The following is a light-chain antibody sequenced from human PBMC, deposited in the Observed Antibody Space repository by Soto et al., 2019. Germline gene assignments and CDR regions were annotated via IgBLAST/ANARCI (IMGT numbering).Light chain of an antibody. V-gene: IGKV3-11*01. CDR3: QLRSHRPWT. Sequence: IGLTQSPAALSLSPGERATLSCRARQSVSRNFAWYPQKPGQAPRVLIYDASYGATGSPARLSGSGSGTNFSPTISSLEAEDVAVYYCQLRSHRPWTFGQGTKVDIK. J-gene: IGKJ1*01. CDR1: QSVSRN. CDR2: DAS.